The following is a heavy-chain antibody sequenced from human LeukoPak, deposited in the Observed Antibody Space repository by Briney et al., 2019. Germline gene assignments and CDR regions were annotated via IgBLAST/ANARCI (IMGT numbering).Heavy chain of an antibody. D-gene: IGHD1-20*01. J-gene: IGHJ6*02. Sequence: SETLSLTCTVSGGSISPHYWSWIRQLPGKGLEWIGYIYFTGSTAYNPSLKSRLTISLNTSKNQFSLKLSSVTAEDTAVYCCARALRARITGTTASVYGMDVWGQGTTVTVSS. CDR1: GGSISPHY. CDR2: IYFTGST. V-gene: IGHV4-59*11. CDR3: ARALRARITGTTASVYGMDV.